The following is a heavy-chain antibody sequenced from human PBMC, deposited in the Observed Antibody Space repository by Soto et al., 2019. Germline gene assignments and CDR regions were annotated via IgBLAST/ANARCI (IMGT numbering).Heavy chain of an antibody. D-gene: IGHD4-17*01. J-gene: IGHJ5*02. CDR2: IYYSGST. Sequence: QVQLQESGPGLVKPSQTLSLTCTVSGASISGDGYSWSWIRQQPGKGLQWIGYIYYSGSTYYTPSLKGRLTISADISKNQFSIDLTSVTAADTAIYYCARGPYGDPAPRLDPWGQGALVTVSS. CDR3: ARGPYGDPAPRLDP. V-gene: IGHV4-31*03. CDR1: GASISGDGYS.